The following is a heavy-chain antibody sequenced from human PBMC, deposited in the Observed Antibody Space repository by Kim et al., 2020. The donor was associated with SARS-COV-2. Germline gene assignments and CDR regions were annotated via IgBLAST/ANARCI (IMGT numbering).Heavy chain of an antibody. V-gene: IGHV3-23*01. Sequence: GGSLRLSCAASGFSFSSYAMSWVRQAPGKGLEWVSSLSTNGDNTYYADSVKGRFTISRDNSRNTLNLQMNSLRAEDTAVYYCLKNRGSSIYSGLGVWGQG. D-gene: IGHD2-15*01. CDR3: LKNRGSSIYSGLGV. J-gene: IGHJ6*02. CDR2: LSTNGDNT. CDR1: GFSFSSYA.